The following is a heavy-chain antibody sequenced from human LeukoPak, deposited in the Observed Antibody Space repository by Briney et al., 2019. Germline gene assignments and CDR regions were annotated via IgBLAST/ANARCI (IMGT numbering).Heavy chain of an antibody. V-gene: IGHV3-23*01. CDR1: GFTFSSYA. D-gene: IGHD5-12*01. CDR3: AKDLDIVATITGN. Sequence: PGGSLRLSCAASGFTFSSYAMSWVRQAPGKGLDWVSAISGSGDSTYYADSVKGRFTISRDNSKNTLYLQMNNLRAEDTAIYYCAKDLDIVATITGNWGQGTLVTVSS. CDR2: ISGSGDST. J-gene: IGHJ4*02.